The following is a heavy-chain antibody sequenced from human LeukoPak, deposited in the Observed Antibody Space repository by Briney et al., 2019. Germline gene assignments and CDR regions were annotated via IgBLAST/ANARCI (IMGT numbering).Heavy chain of an antibody. V-gene: IGHV3-30*03. Sequence: GRSLRLSCAASGFTFSSYGMHWVRQAPGKGLEWVAIISYDGSNKYYADSVKGRFTISRDNSKNTLYLQMNSLRPEDTAVYYCARDRHVYYDILTGYASYFEYWGQGALVTVSS. CDR2: ISYDGSNK. J-gene: IGHJ4*02. CDR3: ARDRHVYYDILTGYASYFEY. CDR1: GFTFSSYG. D-gene: IGHD3-9*01.